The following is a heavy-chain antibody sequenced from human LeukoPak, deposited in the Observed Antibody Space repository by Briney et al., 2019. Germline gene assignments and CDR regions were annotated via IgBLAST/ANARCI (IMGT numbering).Heavy chain of an antibody. D-gene: IGHD5-18*01. CDR3: ARGVQLWFLDY. CDR2: IYYSGST. CDR1: GVSISSYY. V-gene: IGHV4-59*01. J-gene: IGHJ4*02. Sequence: ASETLSLTCTVSGVSISSYYWSWIRQPPGKGLEWIGYIYYSGSTNYNHSLKSRVTISVDTSKSKFYLQMSSVTAADTAVYYCARGVQLWFLDYWGQGTLVSVSS.